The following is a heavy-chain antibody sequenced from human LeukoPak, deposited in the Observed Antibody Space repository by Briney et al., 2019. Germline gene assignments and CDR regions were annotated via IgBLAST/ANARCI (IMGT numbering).Heavy chain of an antibody. CDR1: GGSISSYY. V-gene: IGHV4-59*08. D-gene: IGHD4-11*01. CDR2: IYYSGST. Sequence: SETLSLTCTVSGGSISSYYWSWIRQPPGKGLEWIGYIYYSGSTNYNPSLKSRVTISVDTSNNHFSLKLSSVTAADTAVHYCARRLGSVSPFDPWGQGTLVTVSS. J-gene: IGHJ5*02. CDR3: ARRLGSVSPFDP.